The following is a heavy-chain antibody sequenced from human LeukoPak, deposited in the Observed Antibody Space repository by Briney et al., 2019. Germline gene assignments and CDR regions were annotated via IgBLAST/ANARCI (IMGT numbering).Heavy chain of an antibody. CDR2: IYHSGST. V-gene: IGHV4-34*01. CDR1: GGSFSGYY. CDR3: VVVVAASGSYNWFDP. Sequence: SETLSLTCAVYGGSFSGYYWSWIRQPPGKGLECIGYIYHSGSTYYNPSLKSRVTISVDRSKNQFSLKLSSVTAADTAVYYCVVVVAASGSYNWFDPWGQGTLVTVSS. D-gene: IGHD2-15*01. J-gene: IGHJ5*02.